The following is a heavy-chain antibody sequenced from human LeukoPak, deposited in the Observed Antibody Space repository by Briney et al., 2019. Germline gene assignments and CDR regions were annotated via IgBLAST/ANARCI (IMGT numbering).Heavy chain of an antibody. D-gene: IGHD3-22*01. J-gene: IGHJ4*02. V-gene: IGHV4-59*11. CDR2: IYYSGST. CDR3: ASALPSFDSSGYYQLYFDY. Sequence: SETLPLTCTVSGGSISSHYWSWIRQPPGKGLEWIGYIYYSGSTNYNPSLKSRVTISVDTSKNQFSLKLSSVTAADTAVYYCASALPSFDSSGYYQLYFDYWGQGTLVTVSS. CDR1: GGSISSHY.